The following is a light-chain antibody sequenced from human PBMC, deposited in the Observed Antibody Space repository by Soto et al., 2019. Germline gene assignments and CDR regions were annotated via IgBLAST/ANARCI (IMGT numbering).Light chain of an antibody. J-gene: IGLJ3*02. V-gene: IGLV2-11*01. CDR3: CSYAGSYTWV. CDR2: DVS. Sequence: QSALTQPRSVSGSPGQSVTISCTGTSSDVGDYNYVSWYQQHPGKAPKLMIYDVSERPSGVPDRFSGSKSGNTASLTTSGLQAEDEADYYCCSYAGSYTWVFGGGTKLTVL. CDR1: SSDVGDYNY.